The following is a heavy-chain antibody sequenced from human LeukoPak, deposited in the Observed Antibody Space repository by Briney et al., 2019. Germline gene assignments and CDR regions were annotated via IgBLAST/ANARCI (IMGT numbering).Heavy chain of an antibody. CDR1: GFTFSSYA. CDR3: ARDQGY. Sequence: PGGSLRLSCAASGFTFSSYAMHGVRQAPGKGLEWVAVISSSGNKKYYADSVKGRFTVSRDNSKNTLYLQMNSLRAEDTAVYYCARDQGYWGQGTLVTVSS. CDR2: ISSSGNKK. J-gene: IGHJ4*02. V-gene: IGHV3-30*04.